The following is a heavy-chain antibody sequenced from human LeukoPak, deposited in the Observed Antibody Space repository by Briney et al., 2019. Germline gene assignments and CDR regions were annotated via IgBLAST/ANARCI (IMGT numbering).Heavy chain of an antibody. Sequence: SVKVSCKASGGTFSSYAISWVRQAPGQGLEWMGRIIPILGIANYAQKFQGRVTITADKSTSTAYMELSSLRSEDTAVYYCARGRGSQARGAFDIWGQGTMVTVSS. V-gene: IGHV1-69*04. CDR2: IIPILGIA. J-gene: IGHJ3*02. D-gene: IGHD1-26*01. CDR3: ARGRGSQARGAFDI. CDR1: GGTFSSYA.